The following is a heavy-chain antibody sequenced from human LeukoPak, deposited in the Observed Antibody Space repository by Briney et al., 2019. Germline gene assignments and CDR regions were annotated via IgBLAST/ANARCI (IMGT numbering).Heavy chain of an antibody. Sequence: GGSLRLSCAASGFTFSSYWMHWVRQAPGKGLVWVSRINSDGSSTSYADSVKGRFTISRDNAKNSLYLQMNSLRAEDMAVYYCASPYSSRWYELCYWGQGTLVTVSS. D-gene: IGHD6-13*01. CDR3: ASPYSSRWYELCY. J-gene: IGHJ4*02. CDR1: GFTFSSYW. V-gene: IGHV3-74*01. CDR2: INSDGSST.